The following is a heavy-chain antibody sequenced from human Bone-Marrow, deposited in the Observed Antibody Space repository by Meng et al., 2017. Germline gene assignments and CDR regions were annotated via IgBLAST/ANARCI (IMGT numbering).Heavy chain of an antibody. V-gene: IGHV4-4*07. CDR3: ARTPQIAAAGLLVDY. CDR1: GGSISSYY. D-gene: IGHD6-13*01. Sequence: SETLSLTCTASGGSISSYYWSWIRQPAGKGLEWIGRIYTSGSTNYNPSLKSRVTMSVDTSKNPFSLKLSSVTAADTAVYYCARTPQIAAAGLLVDYWGQGTLVTVSS. CDR2: IYTSGST. J-gene: IGHJ4*02.